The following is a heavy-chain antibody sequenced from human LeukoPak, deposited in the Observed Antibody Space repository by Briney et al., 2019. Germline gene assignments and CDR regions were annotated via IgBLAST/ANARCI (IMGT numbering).Heavy chain of an antibody. V-gene: IGHV1-3*01. CDR3: ARVSMVRGGLVLGFDY. CDR2: INAGNGNT. Sequence: GASVKVSCKASGYTFTSYAMHWVRQAPGQRLEWMGWINAGNGNTKYSQKFQGRVTITRDTSASTAYMELSSLRSEDTAVYYCARVSMVRGGLVLGFDYWGQGTLVTVSS. J-gene: IGHJ4*02. D-gene: IGHD3-10*01. CDR1: GYTFTSYA.